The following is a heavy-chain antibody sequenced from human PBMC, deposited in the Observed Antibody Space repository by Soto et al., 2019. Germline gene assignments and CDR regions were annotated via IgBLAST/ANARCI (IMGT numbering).Heavy chain of an antibody. CDR1: GDSMSSYD. J-gene: IGHJ4*02. CDR2: IYYSGST. D-gene: IGHD6-13*01. V-gene: IGHV4-59*01. Sequence: SETLALTCTVSGDSMSSYDGSWIRPPPGKGLEWIGYIYYSGSTNYSPSLKSRLTITKDTSKNQVVLTMTNMDPVDTATYYCAHSLYFIATPGLYYFDYWGQGTLVTVSS. CDR3: AHSLYFIATPGLYYFDY.